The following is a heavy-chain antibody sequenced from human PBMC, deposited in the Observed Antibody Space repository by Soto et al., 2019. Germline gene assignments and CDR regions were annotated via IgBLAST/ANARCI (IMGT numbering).Heavy chain of an antibody. D-gene: IGHD3-10*02. J-gene: IGHJ4*01. Sequence: GGSLRLSCAASGFTFNTHWMHWVRQAPGKGLVWVSRINSDGSITDYTDSVKGRFSISRDNSKNTLYLQMNSLRVEDTALYYCASRPGVFGPPDMFPLDYWGHGNLVTFSS. V-gene: IGHV3-74*01. CDR1: GFTFNTHW. CDR3: ASRPGVFGPPDMFPLDY. CDR2: INSDGSIT.